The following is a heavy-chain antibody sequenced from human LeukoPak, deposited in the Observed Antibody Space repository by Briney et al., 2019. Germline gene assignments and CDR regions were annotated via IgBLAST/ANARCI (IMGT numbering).Heavy chain of an antibody. D-gene: IGHD3-22*01. CDR2: ISYSGST. Sequence: SETLSLTCTVSGGSISSSSYYWGWIRQPPGKGLEWIGSISYSGSTYYNPSLKSRVTISVDTSKNQFSLKLSSVTAADTAVYYCARHKATNHSGYYYSFDYWGQGTLVTVSS. J-gene: IGHJ4*02. CDR1: GGSISSSSYY. V-gene: IGHV4-39*07. CDR3: ARHKATNHSGYYYSFDY.